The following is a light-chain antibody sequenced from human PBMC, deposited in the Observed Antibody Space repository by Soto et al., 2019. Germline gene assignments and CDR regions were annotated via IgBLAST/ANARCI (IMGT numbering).Light chain of an antibody. J-gene: IGKJ5*01. CDR2: GAS. CDR3: QQYNNWPPIT. CDR1: QSVSSN. Sequence: DIAMTQSRATLAVSPGASATLSCMASQSVSSNLAWYQQQHGQAPRLLIYGASTRATGIPARFSGSGSGTAFTLPTSSMQSEDLAVYYCQQYNNWPPITFGQGTRVEIK. V-gene: IGKV3-15*01.